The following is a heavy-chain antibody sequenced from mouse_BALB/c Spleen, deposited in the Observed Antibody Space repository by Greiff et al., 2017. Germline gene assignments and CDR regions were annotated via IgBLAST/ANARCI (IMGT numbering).Heavy chain of an antibody. V-gene: IGHV3-8*02. Sequence: EVKLVESGPSLVKPSQTLSLTCSVTGDSITSDYWNWIRKFPGNKLEYMGYISYSGSTYYNPSLKSRISITRDTSKNQYYLQLNSVTTEDTATYYCARWAYYYGSSYAMDYWGQGTSVTVSS. CDR3: ARWAYYYGSSYAMDY. D-gene: IGHD1-1*01. J-gene: IGHJ4*01. CDR1: GDSITSDY. CDR2: ISYSGST.